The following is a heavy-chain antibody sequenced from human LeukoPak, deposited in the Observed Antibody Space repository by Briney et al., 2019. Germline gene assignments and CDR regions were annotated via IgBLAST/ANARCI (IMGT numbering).Heavy chain of an antibody. CDR3: AKSTWELPDSFDY. Sequence: GASLRLSCAASGFTFSSYAMSWVRQAPGKGLEWVSAISGSGGSTYYADSVKGRFTISRDNSKNTLYLQMNSLRAEDTAVYYCAKSTWELPDSFDYRGQGTLVTVSS. CDR2: ISGSGGST. CDR1: GFTFSSYA. J-gene: IGHJ4*02. V-gene: IGHV3-23*01. D-gene: IGHD1-26*01.